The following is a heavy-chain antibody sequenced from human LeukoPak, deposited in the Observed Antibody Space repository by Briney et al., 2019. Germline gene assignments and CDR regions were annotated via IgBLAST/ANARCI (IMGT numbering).Heavy chain of an antibody. D-gene: IGHD3-16*02. J-gene: IGHJ4*02. Sequence: ASVTVSCKASGYTFTGYYMHWVRQAPGQGLEWMGRINPNSGGTNYAQKFQGRVTMTRDTSISTAYMELSRLRSDDTAVYYCARGVMITFGGVIPLDFWGQGTLVTVSS. CDR1: GYTFTGYY. CDR3: ARGVMITFGGVIPLDF. CDR2: INPNSGGT. V-gene: IGHV1-2*06.